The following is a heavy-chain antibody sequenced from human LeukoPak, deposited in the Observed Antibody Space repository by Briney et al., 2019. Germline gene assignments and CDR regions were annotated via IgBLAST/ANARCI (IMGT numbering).Heavy chain of an antibody. CDR2: IYHSGST. J-gene: IGHJ4*03. Sequence: SETLSLTCAVSGGSISSGGYSWSWIRQPPGKGLEWIGYIYHSGSTYYNPSLKSRVTISVDRSKSQFSLKLSSVTAADTAVYYCARGRYSSGYFDYWGQGTLVTVSS. CDR3: ARGRYSSGYFDY. D-gene: IGHD6-19*01. V-gene: IGHV4-30-2*01. CDR1: GGSISSGGYS.